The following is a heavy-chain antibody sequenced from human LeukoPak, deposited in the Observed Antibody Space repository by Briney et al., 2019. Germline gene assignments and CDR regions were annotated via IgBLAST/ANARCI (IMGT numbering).Heavy chain of an antibody. Sequence: GGSLRLSCAASGFPFSSYSMNGGRQAPGKGLEGGSSISSSSRDIYYADSVKVRFTISRDNAKTSLYLQMNSLRAEDTALYYCARSILTGYYNYNWFDPWGQGTLVTVSS. CDR2: ISSSSRDI. V-gene: IGHV3-21*04. CDR3: ARSILTGYYNYNWFDP. J-gene: IGHJ5*02. CDR1: GFPFSSYS. D-gene: IGHD3-9*01.